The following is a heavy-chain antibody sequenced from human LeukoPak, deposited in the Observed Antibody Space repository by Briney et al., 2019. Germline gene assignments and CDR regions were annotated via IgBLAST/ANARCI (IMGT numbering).Heavy chain of an antibody. J-gene: IGHJ3*02. CDR2: IYTSGST. CDR3: ANVSDDAFDI. CDR1: GNSISSGDNY. V-gene: IGHV4-61*02. Sequence: SETLSLTCTVSGNSISSGDNYWSWIRQPAGKGLEWIGRIYTSGSTNYNPSLKSRVTISVDTSKNQFSLKLSSVTAADTAVYYCANVSDDAFDIWGKGTTVTVSS.